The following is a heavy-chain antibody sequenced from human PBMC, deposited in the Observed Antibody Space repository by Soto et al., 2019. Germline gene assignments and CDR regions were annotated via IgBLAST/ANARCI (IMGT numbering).Heavy chain of an antibody. CDR2: ISHSGSP. V-gene: IGHV4-34*01. Sequence: PSETLSLTCGVYGGSFNAHYWSWIRQPPGKGLEWIGEISHSGSPNYNPSLKSRLTISVDTSKNQFSLTLSSVTAADTAVYYCARGRGGYSYGGLDYWGQGTLVTVS. CDR3: ARGRGGYSYGGLDY. CDR1: GGSFNAHY. D-gene: IGHD5-18*01. J-gene: IGHJ4*02.